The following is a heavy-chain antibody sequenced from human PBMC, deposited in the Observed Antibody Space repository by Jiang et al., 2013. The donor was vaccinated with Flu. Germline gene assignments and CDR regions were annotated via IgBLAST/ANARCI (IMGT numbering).Heavy chain of an antibody. J-gene: IGHJ5*02. CDR3: ARQPRYEYHSSGYVPGWFDP. V-gene: IGHV4-39*01. CDR2: IFYSGST. Sequence: GPGLVKPSETLSLTCTASGGSISSSSYYWGWIRQPPGKGLEWIGSIFYSGSTYYNPSLKSRVTIFVDTSKNHFSLKLNSVTAADTAVYYCARQPRYEYHSSGYVPGWFDPWGQGTLVTVSS. D-gene: IGHD3-22*01. CDR1: GGSISSSSYY.